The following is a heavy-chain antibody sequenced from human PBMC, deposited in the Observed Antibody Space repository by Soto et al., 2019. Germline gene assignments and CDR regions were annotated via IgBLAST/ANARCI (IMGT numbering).Heavy chain of an antibody. Sequence: PSETLSLTCTVSGGSISSSSYYWGWIRQPPGKGLEWIGSIYYSGSTYYNPSLKSRVTISVDTSKNQFSLKLSSVTAADTAVYYCARLGDDARRRVRYCGGGWSDVSDYWGQRTLVTVAS. D-gene: IGHD2-21*01. CDR3: ARLGDDARRRVRYCGGGWSDVSDY. J-gene: IGHJ4*01. CDR2: IYYSGST. V-gene: IGHV4-39*01. CDR1: GGSISSSSYY.